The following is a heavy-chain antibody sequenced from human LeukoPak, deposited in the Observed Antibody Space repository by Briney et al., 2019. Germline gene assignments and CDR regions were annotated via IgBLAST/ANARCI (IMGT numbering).Heavy chain of an antibody. Sequence: PGRSLRLSCAASGFTFDDYAMHWVRQAPGKGLEWVSGISWNSGSIGYADSVKGRFTISRDNAKNSLYLQMNSLRAEDTALYYCAKPAAGGGAFDIWGQGTMVTVSS. J-gene: IGHJ3*02. V-gene: IGHV3-9*01. CDR3: AKPAAGGGAFDI. CDR1: GFTFDDYA. CDR2: ISWNSGSI.